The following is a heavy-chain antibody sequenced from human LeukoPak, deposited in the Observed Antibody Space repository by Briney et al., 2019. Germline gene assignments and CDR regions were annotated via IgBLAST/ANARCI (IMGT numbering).Heavy chain of an antibody. CDR1: GFTFRSYW. V-gene: IGHV3-74*01. D-gene: IGHD3-10*01. J-gene: IGHJ4*02. Sequence: PGRSLRLSCAASGFTFRSYWMHWVRQAPGKGLVWVSHIHSDGSSTSYADSVQGRFTISRDNAKNTLYLQMNSLRAEDTAVYYCARHNYGYDYWGQGTLVTVSS. CDR2: IHSDGSST. CDR3: ARHNYGYDY.